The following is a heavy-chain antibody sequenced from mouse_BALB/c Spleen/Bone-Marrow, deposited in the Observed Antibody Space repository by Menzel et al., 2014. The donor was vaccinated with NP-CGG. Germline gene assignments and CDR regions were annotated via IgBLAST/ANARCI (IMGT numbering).Heavy chain of an antibody. CDR3: ARLYYYGNFAY. D-gene: IGHD1-1*01. J-gene: IGHJ2*01. Sequence: EVQVVESGGGLVRPGGSLKLSCAASGFDFSRYWMSWVRQAPGKGLEWIGEINPDSSTINYTPSLKDKFIISRDSAKNTLYLQMSKVRSEDTALYYCARLYYYGNFAYWGHGTTLTVSS. V-gene: IGHV4-1*02. CDR2: INPDSSTI. CDR1: GFDFSRYW.